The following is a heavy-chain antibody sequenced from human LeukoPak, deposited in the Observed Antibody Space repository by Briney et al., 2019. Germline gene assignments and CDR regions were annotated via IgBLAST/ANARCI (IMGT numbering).Heavy chain of an antibody. CDR3: ARSTYYDFWSGLVYYMDV. CDR2: IYYSGST. Sequence: SETLSLTCTVSGGSISSYYWSWLRQPPGKGLEWIGYIYYSGSTNYNPSLKSRVTISVDTSKNQFSLKLSSVTAADTAVYYCARSTYYDFWSGLVYYMDVWGKGTTVTVSS. D-gene: IGHD3-3*01. J-gene: IGHJ6*03. V-gene: IGHV4-59*01. CDR1: GGSISSYY.